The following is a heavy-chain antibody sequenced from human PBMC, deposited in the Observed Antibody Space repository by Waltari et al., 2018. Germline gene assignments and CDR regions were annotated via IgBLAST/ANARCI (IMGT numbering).Heavy chain of an antibody. CDR2: INSDGSST. V-gene: IGHV3-74*01. Sequence: EVQLVESGGGFVQPGGSLRLSCAASGFTLSRHWMHWVRQAPGKGLVGVSRINSDGSSTSYADSVKGRFTISRDNAKNTVYLQMDSLRGEDTAVYYCARGTYYYDNSGPYFDSWGQGTLVTVTS. CDR3: ARGTYYYDNSGPYFDS. CDR1: GFTLSRHW. D-gene: IGHD3-22*01. J-gene: IGHJ5*01.